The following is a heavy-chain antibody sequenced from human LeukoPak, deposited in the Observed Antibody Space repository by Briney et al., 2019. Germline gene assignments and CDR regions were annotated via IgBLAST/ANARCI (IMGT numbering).Heavy chain of an antibody. V-gene: IGHV1-18*01. Sequence: ASVKVSCKASGYTFTTYGIGWVRQAPGQGLEWMGIINPSGASTSYSQKFQGRVTMTTDTSTSTAHMELRSLRSDDTAVYYCAKDDYYDTSGRYWGQGTLVTVSS. CDR2: INPSGAST. CDR3: AKDDYYDTSGRY. D-gene: IGHD3-22*01. CDR1: GYTFTTYG. J-gene: IGHJ4*02.